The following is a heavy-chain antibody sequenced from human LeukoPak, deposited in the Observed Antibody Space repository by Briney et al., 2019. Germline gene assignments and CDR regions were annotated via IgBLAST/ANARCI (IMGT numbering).Heavy chain of an antibody. Sequence: ASVQVSCLASGYTLTSYGISWVRQAPGQGLEWMGWISAYNGNTNYAQKLQGRVTMNTDTSTSTAYMQLRSLRSDDTAVYYCAMPLMGATFDYWGQGTLVTVSS. D-gene: IGHD1-26*01. CDR2: ISAYNGNT. CDR3: AMPLMGATFDY. V-gene: IGHV1-18*01. J-gene: IGHJ4*02. CDR1: GYTLTSYG.